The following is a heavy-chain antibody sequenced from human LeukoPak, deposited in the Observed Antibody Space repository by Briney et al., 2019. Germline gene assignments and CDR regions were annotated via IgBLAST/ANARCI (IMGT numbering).Heavy chain of an antibody. V-gene: IGHV3-11*01. CDR2: ISSSGSTI. CDR1: GFTFSDYY. J-gene: IGHJ6*02. D-gene: IGHD4-17*01. Sequence: PGGSLRLSCAASGFTFSDYYMSWIRQAPGKGLEWVSYISSSGSTIYYADSVKGRFTISRDNAKNSLYLQMNSLRAEDTAVYYCARVTVTTLYYYGMDVWGQGTTVTVSS. CDR3: ARVTVTTLYYYGMDV.